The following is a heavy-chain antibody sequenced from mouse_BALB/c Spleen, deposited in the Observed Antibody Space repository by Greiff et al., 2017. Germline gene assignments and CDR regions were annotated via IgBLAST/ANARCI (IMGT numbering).Heavy chain of an antibody. CDR3: ARQRGWYFDV. V-gene: IGHV5-12-1*01. Sequence: EVNLVESGGGLVKPGGSLKLSCAASGFAFSSYDMSWVRQTPEKRLEWVAYISSGGGSTYYPDTVKGRFTISRDNAKNTLYLQMSSLKSEDTAMYYCARQRGWYFDVWGAGTTVTVSS. CDR2: ISSGGGST. CDR1: GFAFSSYD. J-gene: IGHJ1*01.